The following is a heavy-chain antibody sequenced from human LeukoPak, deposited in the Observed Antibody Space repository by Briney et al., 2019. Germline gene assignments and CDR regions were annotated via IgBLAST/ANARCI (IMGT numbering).Heavy chain of an antibody. CDR1: PAYFSSAYF. CDR3: AREGGKGGAVPWFDP. J-gene: IGHJ5*02. D-gene: IGHD3-16*01. Sequence: PSETLSLTCAVSPAYFSSAYFWGWIRPAPGKGLQWLGSISHSGGTDYNPSLKGRVTLSLDTSKNPFSLRLTSLTAADTAVYYCAREGGKGGAVPWFDPWGQGTLVTVSS. V-gene: IGHV4-38-2*01. CDR2: ISHSGGT.